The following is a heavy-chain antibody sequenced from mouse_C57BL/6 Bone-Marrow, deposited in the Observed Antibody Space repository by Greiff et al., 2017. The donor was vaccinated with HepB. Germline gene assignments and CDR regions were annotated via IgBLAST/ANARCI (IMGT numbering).Heavy chain of an antibody. CDR2: IRNKANNHAT. J-gene: IGHJ1*03. V-gene: IGHV6-6*01. Sequence: EVKLVESGGGLVQPGGSMKLSCAASGFTFSDAWMDWVRQSPEKGLEWVAEIRNKANNHATYYAESVKGRLTISRDDSKSSVYLQMSSLRAEDTGIYYCTRPGPGWYFDVWGTGTTVTVSS. D-gene: IGHD3-3*01. CDR1: GFTFSDAW. CDR3: TRPGPGWYFDV.